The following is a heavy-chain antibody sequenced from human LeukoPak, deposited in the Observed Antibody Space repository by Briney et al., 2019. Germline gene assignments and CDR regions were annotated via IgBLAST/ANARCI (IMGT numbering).Heavy chain of an antibody. CDR1: GYTFTGYY. V-gene: IGHV1-2*02. J-gene: IGHJ5*02. CDR3: ARDIKRSRARWENLWFDP. D-gene: IGHD1-26*01. CDR2: INPNSGGT. Sequence: ASVKVSCKASGYTFTGYYMHWVRQAPGQGLEWMGWINPNSGGTNYAQKLQGRVTMTRDTSISTAYMELRSLRSDDTAVYYCARDIKRSRARWENLWFDPWGQGTLVTVSS.